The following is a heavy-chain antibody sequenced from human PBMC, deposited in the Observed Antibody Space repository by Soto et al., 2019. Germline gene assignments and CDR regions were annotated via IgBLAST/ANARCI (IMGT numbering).Heavy chain of an antibody. CDR3: ARGGGFCGADCYKGGIDY. CDR2: ISYDGSDK. CDR1: GFTFSPYT. V-gene: IGHV3-30-3*01. D-gene: IGHD2-21*02. J-gene: IGHJ4*02. Sequence: HPGGSLRLSCAASGFTFSPYTMHWVRQTPGKGLEWVAVISYDGSDKYYAGSVRGRFTISRDNSKNTLFLQMNSLRAEDTALYYCARGGGFCGADCYKGGIDYWGQGALVTVSS.